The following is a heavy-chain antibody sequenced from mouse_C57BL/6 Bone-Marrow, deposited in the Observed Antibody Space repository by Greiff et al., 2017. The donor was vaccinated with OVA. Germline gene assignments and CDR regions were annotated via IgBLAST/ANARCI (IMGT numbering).Heavy chain of an antibody. D-gene: IGHD3-2*02. CDR3: ARGSGYDYYAMDY. CDR2: IYPGDGDP. CDR1: GYAFSSSW. J-gene: IGHJ4*01. Sequence: QVQLQQSGPELVKPGASVKISCKASGYAFSSSWMNWVKQRPGKGLEWIGRIYPGDGDPKYNGKFKGKATLTADKSSRTADMQLSCLTSEVSAVYFCARGSGYDYYAMDYWGQGTSVTVSS. V-gene: IGHV1-82*01.